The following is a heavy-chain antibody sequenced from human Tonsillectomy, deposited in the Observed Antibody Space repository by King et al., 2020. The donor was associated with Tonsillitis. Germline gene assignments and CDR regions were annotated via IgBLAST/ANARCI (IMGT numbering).Heavy chain of an antibody. V-gene: IGHV3-30*04. CDR3: ARLDSGSYYSY. CDR2: ISYDGSNK. CDR1: GFTFSSYA. J-gene: IGHJ4*02. Sequence: VQLVESGGGVVQPGRSLRLSCAASGFTFSSYAMHWVLQAPGKGLEWVAVISYDGSNKYYADSVKGRFTISRDNSKNTLYLQMNSLRAEDTAVYYCARLDSGSYYSYWGQGTLVTVSS. D-gene: IGHD1-26*01.